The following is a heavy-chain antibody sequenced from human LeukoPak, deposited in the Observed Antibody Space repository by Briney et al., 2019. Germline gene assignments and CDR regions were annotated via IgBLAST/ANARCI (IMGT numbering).Heavy chain of an antibody. CDR1: GGSISPYY. CDR2: IFHSGTT. V-gene: IGHV4-59*01. CDR3: ARGGYYYLDV. Sequence: SETLPLTCTMSGGSISPYYWSWIRQPPGKGLEWIAYIFHSGTTKYNPSLKSRAAISLDTPKSQFSLKLHSVTAADTAVYYCARGGYYYLDVWGRGTTVTVSS. J-gene: IGHJ6*03.